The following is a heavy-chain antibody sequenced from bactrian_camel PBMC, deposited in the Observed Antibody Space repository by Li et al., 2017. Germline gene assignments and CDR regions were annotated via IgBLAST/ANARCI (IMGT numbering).Heavy chain of an antibody. D-gene: IGHD5*01. CDR2: IEHDGRT. Sequence: QVQLVESGGGSVQAGGSLRLSCASSRYTFNAYCVLWFRQAPGKEREGVATIEHDGRTNYADSVKGRFAIARDNGENIVYLQMNSLEPEDTAMYYCAVRGGW. V-gene: IGHV3S53*01. CDR1: RYTFNAYC.